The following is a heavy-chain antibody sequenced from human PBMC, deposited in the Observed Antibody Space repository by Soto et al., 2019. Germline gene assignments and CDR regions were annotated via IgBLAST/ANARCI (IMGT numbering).Heavy chain of an antibody. J-gene: IGHJ4*02. CDR3: AIIGAAAGTYPFDY. D-gene: IGHD6-13*01. Sequence: QVQLVQSGAEVKKPGASVKVSCKATGYTFTSYGISWVRQAPRQGLEWMGWISAYNGNTKYAQKLQGRVTMTTDTSTSTAYMELRSLRSDDTAVSYCAIIGAAAGTYPFDYWAQGTLVTVSS. V-gene: IGHV1-18*01. CDR2: ISAYNGNT. CDR1: GYTFTSYG.